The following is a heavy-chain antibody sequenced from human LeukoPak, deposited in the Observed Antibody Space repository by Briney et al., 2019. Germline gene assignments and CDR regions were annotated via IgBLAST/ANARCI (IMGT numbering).Heavy chain of an antibody. V-gene: IGHV4-31*03. CDR1: GVSISSGGYY. J-gene: IGHJ6*02. Sequence: PSQTLSLSCTVSGVSISSGGYYWSWIPPDPGKGLEWIGYIYYSVSTYYNPSLKSRVTISVDTSKNQFSLKLSSVTAADTAVYYCARETRIGAPRRHPGYGMDVWGQGTTVTVSS. CDR2: IYYSVST. CDR3: ARETRIGAPRRHPGYGMDV. D-gene: IGHD2-15*01.